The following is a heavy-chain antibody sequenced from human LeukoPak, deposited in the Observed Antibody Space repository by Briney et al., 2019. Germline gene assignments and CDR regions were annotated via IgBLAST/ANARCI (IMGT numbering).Heavy chain of an antibody. CDR2: MYYSGSA. J-gene: IGHJ3*02. CDR1: GDSISSYY. CDR3: ARSLKSNSRDAFDI. D-gene: IGHD2/OR15-2a*01. V-gene: IGHV4-59*01. Sequence: PSETLSLTCTVSGDSISSYYWSWIRQPPGKGLEWIGQMYYSGSAKYNPSLNRRAKPSVDTSKNQFSLKLSSVTAADTAVYYCARSLKSNSRDAFDIWGQGTMVTVSS.